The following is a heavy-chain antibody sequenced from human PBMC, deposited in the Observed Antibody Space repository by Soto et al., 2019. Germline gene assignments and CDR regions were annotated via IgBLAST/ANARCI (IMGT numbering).Heavy chain of an antibody. Sequence: GXSVKVSCKASGYTFASYAMHWVRQAPVQRLEWMGWINAGNGNTKYSQKFQGRVTITRDTSASTAYMELSSLRSEDTAVYYCAVGGKQLVLGYYYGMDVWGQGTTVTVSS. J-gene: IGHJ6*02. CDR2: INAGNGNT. V-gene: IGHV1-3*01. CDR1: GYTFASYA. D-gene: IGHD6-6*01. CDR3: AVGGKQLVLGYYYGMDV.